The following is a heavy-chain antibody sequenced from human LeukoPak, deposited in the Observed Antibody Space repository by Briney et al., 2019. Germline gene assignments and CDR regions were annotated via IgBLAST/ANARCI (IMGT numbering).Heavy chain of an antibody. CDR3: AKGQEGRSGSYYLSALY. Sequence: PGGSLRLSCAASGFTVSSNYMSWVRQAPGKGLEWVSVIYSGGSTYYADSVKGRFTISRDNSKNTLFLQMNSLRADDTAVYYCAKGQEGRSGSYYLSALYWGQGTLVTVSS. CDR2: IYSGGST. CDR1: GFTVSSNY. V-gene: IGHV3-53*01. D-gene: IGHD1-26*01. J-gene: IGHJ4*02.